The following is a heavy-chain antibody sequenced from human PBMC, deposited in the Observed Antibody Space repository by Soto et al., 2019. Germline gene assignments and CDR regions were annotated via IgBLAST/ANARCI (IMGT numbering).Heavy chain of an antibody. J-gene: IGHJ4*02. D-gene: IGHD1-26*01. CDR3: ARGVSAGVDY. CDR2: MQPSTGRA. CDR1: GYSFTSLD. Sequence: ASVKVSCKASGYSFTSLDINWVRQTAGQGLEWMGWMQPSTGRAGYAQKFQGRVTMTRDTSINTAYMELTTLTSDDTAFYYCARGVSAGVDYWGQGTLVTVSS. V-gene: IGHV1-8*01.